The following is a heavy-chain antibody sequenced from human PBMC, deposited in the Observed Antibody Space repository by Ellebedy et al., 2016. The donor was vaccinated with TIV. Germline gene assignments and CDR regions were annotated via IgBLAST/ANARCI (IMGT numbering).Heavy chain of an antibody. CDR2: ITYSGQNQ. J-gene: IGHJ6*02. CDR1: GFTFNAHA. Sequence: GESLKISCAASGFTFNAHAMHWVRQAPGKGLDWVALITYSGQNQYYADSVKGRFTISRDNAKNTLYLQMNSLRAEDTAVYYCAREGEDVDSSGWFLMDVWGQGTTVTVSS. D-gene: IGHD6-19*01. CDR3: AREGEDVDSSGWFLMDV. V-gene: IGHV3-30*07.